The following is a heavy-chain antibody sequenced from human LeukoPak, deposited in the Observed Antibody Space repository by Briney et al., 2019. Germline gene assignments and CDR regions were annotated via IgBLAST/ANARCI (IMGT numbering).Heavy chain of an antibody. CDR3: AKLDSSGYYTK. D-gene: IGHD3-22*01. V-gene: IGHV3-23*01. CDR1: GFTFSSYG. Sequence: GGSLRLSCAASGFTFSSYGMSWVRQAPGKGLEWVSAITGSADNTYYADSVKGRFTISRDNSKNTLFLQMNSLRAEDTAFYYCAKLDSSGYYTKWGQGTLVTVSS. CDR2: ITGSADNT. J-gene: IGHJ4*02.